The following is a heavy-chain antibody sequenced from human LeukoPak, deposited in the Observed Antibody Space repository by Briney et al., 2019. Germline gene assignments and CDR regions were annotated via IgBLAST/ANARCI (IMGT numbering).Heavy chain of an antibody. J-gene: IGHJ5*02. CDR3: ARVPYCSGGSCYLNWFDP. D-gene: IGHD2-15*01. CDR1: GGSISSYY. CDR2: IYSSGST. Sequence: SETLSLTCTVSGGSISSYYWSWIRQPAGKGLEWIGRIYSSGSTNYNPSLKSRVTMSVDTSNNQYSLKLNSVTAADTAVYYCARVPYCSGGSCYLNWFDPWGQGTLVTVSS. V-gene: IGHV4-4*07.